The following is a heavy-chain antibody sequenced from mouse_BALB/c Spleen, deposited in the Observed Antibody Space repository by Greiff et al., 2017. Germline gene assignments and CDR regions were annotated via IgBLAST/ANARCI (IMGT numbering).Heavy chain of an antibody. CDR1: GFNIKDTY. Sequence: EVKLVESGAELVKPGASVKLSCTASGFNIKDTYMHWVKQRPEQGLEWIGRIDPANGNTKYDPKFQGKATITADTSSNTAYLQLSSLTSEDTAVYYCARMIDAMDYWGQGTSVTVSS. V-gene: IGHV14-3*02. D-gene: IGHD2-3*01. J-gene: IGHJ4*01. CDR2: IDPANGNT. CDR3: ARMIDAMDY.